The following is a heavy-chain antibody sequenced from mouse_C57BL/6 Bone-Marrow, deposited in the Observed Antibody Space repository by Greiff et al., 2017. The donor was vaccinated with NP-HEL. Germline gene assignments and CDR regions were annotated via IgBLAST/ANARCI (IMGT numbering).Heavy chain of an antibody. Sequence: DVQLVESGGDLVKPGGSLKLSCAASGFTFSSYGMSWVRQTPDKRLEWVATISSGGSYTYYPDSVKGRFTISRDNAKNTLYLQMSSLKSEDTAMYYCARPVGYYDYAMDYWGQGTSVTVSS. V-gene: IGHV5-6*01. CDR3: ARPVGYYDYAMDY. J-gene: IGHJ4*01. CDR2: ISSGGSYT. D-gene: IGHD2-3*01. CDR1: GFTFSSYG.